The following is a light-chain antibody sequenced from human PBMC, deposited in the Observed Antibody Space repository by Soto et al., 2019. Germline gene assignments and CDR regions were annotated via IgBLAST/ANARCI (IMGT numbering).Light chain of an antibody. J-gene: IGKJ1*01. V-gene: IGKV3-20*01. CDR1: QSVSSSY. CDR3: QQYGSSPRT. CDR2: GAS. Sequence: EIVLTQSPGTLSLSPGESATLSCRASQSVSSSYLAWYQQKPGQAPRLLIYGASSRATGIPDRFSGSGSGTDCTLTISRLEPEDFAVYYCQQYGSSPRTFGQGTKVEIK.